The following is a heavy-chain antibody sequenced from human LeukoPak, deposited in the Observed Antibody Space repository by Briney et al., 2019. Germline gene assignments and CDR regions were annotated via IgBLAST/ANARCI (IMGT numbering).Heavy chain of an antibody. Sequence: GGSLRLSCAASGFTFSSYWVSWVRQAPGKGLEWVANIKQDGSEKYYVDSVKGRFTISRDNAKNSLYLQMNSLRAEDTAVYYCARELGYYASSGFWWGQGTLVTVSS. D-gene: IGHD3-22*01. CDR1: GFTFSSYW. V-gene: IGHV3-7*05. J-gene: IGHJ4*02. CDR3: ARELGYYASSGFW. CDR2: IKQDGSEK.